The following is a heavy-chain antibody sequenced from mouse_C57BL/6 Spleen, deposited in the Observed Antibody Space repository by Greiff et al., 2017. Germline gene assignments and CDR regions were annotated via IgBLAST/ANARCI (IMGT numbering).Heavy chain of an antibody. CDR1: GYTFTDYY. J-gene: IGHJ4*01. Sequence: QVHVKQSGAELVRPGASVKLSCKASGYTFTDYYINWVKQRPGQGLEWIARLYPGSGNTYYNEKFKGKATLTAEKSSSTAYMQLSSLTSEDSAVYFCAREDLHYYAMDYWGQGTSVTVSS. CDR2: LYPGSGNT. CDR3: AREDLHYYAMDY. V-gene: IGHV1-76*01.